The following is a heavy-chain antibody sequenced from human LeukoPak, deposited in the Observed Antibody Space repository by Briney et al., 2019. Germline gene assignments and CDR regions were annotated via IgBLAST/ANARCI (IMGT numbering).Heavy chain of an antibody. CDR2: IYYSGST. CDR1: GGSMSSYY. V-gene: IGHV4-59*01. D-gene: IGHD6-6*01. Sequence: SETLSLTCTVSGGSMSSYYWSWIRQPPGKGLEWIGYIYYSGSTNYNPSLKSRVTISVDTSKNQFSLKLSSVTAADTAVYYCARYGSSSLRAGYYYYMDVWGKGTTVTVSS. J-gene: IGHJ6*03. CDR3: ARYGSSSLRAGYYYYMDV.